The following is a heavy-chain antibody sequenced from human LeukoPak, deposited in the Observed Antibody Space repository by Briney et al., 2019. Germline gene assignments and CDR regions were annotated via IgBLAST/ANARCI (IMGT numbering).Heavy chain of an antibody. CDR2: INPNSGGT. CDR3: ARMDDNYDFWSGYFDSYFDY. CDR1: GYTFTGYY. V-gene: IGHV1-2*02. J-gene: IGHJ4*02. D-gene: IGHD3-3*01. Sequence: ASVKVSCKASGYTFTGYYMHWVRQAPGQGLEWMGWINPNSGGTNYAQKFQGRVTMTRDTSISTTYMELSRLRSDDTAVYYCARMDDNYDFWSGYFDSYFDYWGQGTLVTVSS.